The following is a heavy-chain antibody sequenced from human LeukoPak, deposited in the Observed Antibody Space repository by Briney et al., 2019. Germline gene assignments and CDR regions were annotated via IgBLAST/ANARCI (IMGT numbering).Heavy chain of an antibody. Sequence: GSLRLSCAASGFTFTSYSMNWVRQPPGKGLEWIGEIYHSGSPNCNPSLKSRVTISVDKSRNHFSLNLSSVTAADTAVYYCARVNINNWHSCDYWGQGTLVTVSS. CDR2: IYHSGSP. D-gene: IGHD1-1*01. CDR1: GFTFTSYSM. J-gene: IGHJ4*02. V-gene: IGHV4-4*02. CDR3: ARVNINNWHSCDY.